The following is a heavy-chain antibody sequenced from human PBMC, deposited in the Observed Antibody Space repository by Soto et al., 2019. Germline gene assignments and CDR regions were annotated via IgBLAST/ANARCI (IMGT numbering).Heavy chain of an antibody. J-gene: IGHJ4*02. V-gene: IGHV4-39*01. CDR1: GDSISSSSYY. D-gene: IGHD1-26*01. CDR3: ARHGTLLIDY. CDR2: IYYSGST. Sequence: PSETLSLTCTVSGDSISSSSYYWGWIRQSPGKGLEWIGSIYYSGSTYYNPSLKSRVTISVDTPKNHFSLKLSSVTAADTAVYYCARHGTLLIDYWGQGTLVTGSS.